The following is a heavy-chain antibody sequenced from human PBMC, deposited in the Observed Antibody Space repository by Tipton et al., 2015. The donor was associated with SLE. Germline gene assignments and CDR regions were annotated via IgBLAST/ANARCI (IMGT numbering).Heavy chain of an antibody. V-gene: IGHV3-7*03. Sequence: GSLRLSCAASGFTFSSSWMNWVRLAPGKGLEWVANIKEDGSEKHYVDSVKDRLTISRDNAKNSLYLQMNSLRAEDTAVYYCARGKYYFDYWGQGALVTVSS. CDR1: GFTFSSSW. CDR2: IKEDGSEK. J-gene: IGHJ4*02. D-gene: IGHD2/OR15-2a*01. CDR3: ARGKYYFDY.